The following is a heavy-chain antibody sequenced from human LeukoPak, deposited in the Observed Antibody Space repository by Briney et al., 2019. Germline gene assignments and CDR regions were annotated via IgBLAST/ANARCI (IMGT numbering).Heavy chain of an antibody. CDR3: ASIRGVDDYGDYVDYYYYMDV. CDR1: GFTVSSNY. V-gene: IGHV3-66*02. J-gene: IGHJ6*03. Sequence: PGGSLRLSCAASGFTVSSNYMSWVRQAPGKGLGWVSVIYSGGSTYYADSAKRRFTISRDNSKNTLYLQMNSLRAEDTAVYYCASIRGVDDYGDYVDYYYYMDVWGKGTTVTVSS. CDR2: IYSGGST. D-gene: IGHD4-17*01.